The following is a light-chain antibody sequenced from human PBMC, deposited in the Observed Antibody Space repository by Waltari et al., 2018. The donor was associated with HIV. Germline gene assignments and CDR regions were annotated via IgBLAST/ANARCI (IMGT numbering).Light chain of an antibody. J-gene: IGLJ2*01. CDR3: YSTDTSGHHRV. Sequence: SYELTQPPSVSVSPGQTARITCSGDALPQKYAYWYQQKSGPAPVLVIYEDNTRPSGIPERFSGSSSGTVATLTISGAQVEDESDYYCYSTDTSGHHRVFGGGTKLTVL. V-gene: IGLV3-10*01. CDR1: ALPQKY. CDR2: EDN.